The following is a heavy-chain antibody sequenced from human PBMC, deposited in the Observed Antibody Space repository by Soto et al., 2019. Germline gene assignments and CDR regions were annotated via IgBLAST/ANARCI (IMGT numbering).Heavy chain of an antibody. CDR1: GGSISSSSYY. V-gene: IGHV4-39*01. J-gene: IGHJ5*02. D-gene: IGHD3-3*01. Sequence: PSETLSLTCTVSGGSISSSSYYWGWIRQPPGKGLEWIGSIYYSGSTYYNPSLKSRVTISVDTSKNQFSLKLSSVTAADTAVYYCARHYDFWSGYPNWFDPWGQGTLVTVSS. CDR3: ARHYDFWSGYPNWFDP. CDR2: IYYSGST.